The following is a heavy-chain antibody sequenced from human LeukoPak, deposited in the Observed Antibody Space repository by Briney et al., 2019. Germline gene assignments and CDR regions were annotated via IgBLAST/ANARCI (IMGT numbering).Heavy chain of an antibody. CDR3: AGAPPHLY. CDR1: GFTFRSYE. CDR2: ISSSGSTI. V-gene: IGHV3-48*03. Sequence: GGSLRLSCAASGFTFRSYEMNWVRQAPGKGLEWVSYISSSGSTIYYAGSVKGRFTISRDNAKNSLYLQMNSLRGEDTAVYCCAGAPPHLYWGQGTLVTVSS. D-gene: IGHD3-3*02. J-gene: IGHJ4*02.